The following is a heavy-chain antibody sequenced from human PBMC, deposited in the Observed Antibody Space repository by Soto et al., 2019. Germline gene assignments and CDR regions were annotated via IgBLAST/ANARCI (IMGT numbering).Heavy chain of an antibody. D-gene: IGHD2-15*01. CDR1: GYSFSNYW. CDR2: IFPADSDT. V-gene: IGHV5-51*01. Sequence: HGESLKISCKGSGYSFSNYWIAWVRQMPRKGLEWMGIIFPADSDTKYSPSFQGQVTISADKSISTAYLQWSSLKASDTAMYYCASSVVVPSTMNYFDYWGQGSLVTVSS. J-gene: IGHJ4*02. CDR3: ASSVVVPSTMNYFDY.